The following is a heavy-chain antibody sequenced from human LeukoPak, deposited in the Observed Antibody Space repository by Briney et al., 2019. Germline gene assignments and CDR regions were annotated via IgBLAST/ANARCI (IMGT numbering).Heavy chain of an antibody. CDR3: TSFQGYGDYYYYGMDV. Sequence: GGSLRLSSTASGFTFGDYAMSWVRQAPGKGLEWVGFIRSKAYGGTTEYAASVKGRFTISRDDSKSIAYLQMNSPKTEDTAVYYCTSFQGYGDYYYYGMDVWGQGTTVTVSS. J-gene: IGHJ6*02. CDR2: IRSKAYGGTT. CDR1: GFTFGDYA. V-gene: IGHV3-49*04. D-gene: IGHD4-17*01.